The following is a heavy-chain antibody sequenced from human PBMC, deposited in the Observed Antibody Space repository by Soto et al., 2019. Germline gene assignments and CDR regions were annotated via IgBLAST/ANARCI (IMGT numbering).Heavy chain of an antibody. CDR1: GFTFSSYD. CDR2: ISYDGSNK. V-gene: IGHV3-30*18. Sequence: VGSLRLSCASSGFTFSSYDMHCVRQSPGKWLEWVAVISYDGSNKYYADSVKGRFTISRDNSKNTLYLQMNSLRAEDTAVYYCAKESTGYDFWSGYYKYHSYGMEVWGQGTLVNVSS. CDR3: AKESTGYDFWSGYYKYHSYGMEV. J-gene: IGHJ6*01. D-gene: IGHD3-3*01.